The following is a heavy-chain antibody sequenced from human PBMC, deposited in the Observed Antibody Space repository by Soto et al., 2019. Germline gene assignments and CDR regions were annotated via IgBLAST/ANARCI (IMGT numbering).Heavy chain of an antibody. Sequence: QVQLQESGPGLVKPSQTLSLTCTVSGGSISSGGYYWSWIRQHPGKGLEWIGYIYYSGSTYYNPSLKSRVTISVDTSKNQFSLKLSSVTAADTAVYYCARGTGTGYYYYYYGMDVWGQGTTVTVSS. D-gene: IGHD1-1*01. CDR2: IYYSGST. CDR1: GGSISSGGYY. CDR3: ARGTGTGYYYYYYGMDV. V-gene: IGHV4-31*03. J-gene: IGHJ6*02.